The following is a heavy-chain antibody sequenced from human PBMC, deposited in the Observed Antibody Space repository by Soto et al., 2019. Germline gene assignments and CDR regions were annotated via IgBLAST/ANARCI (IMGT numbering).Heavy chain of an antibody. D-gene: IGHD6-19*01. J-gene: IGHJ4*02. Sequence: PGESLKISCKGSGYSFTSYWINWVRQMPGKGLEWMGRIDPSDSYTNYSPSFQGRVTISADKSISTAYLQWSSLEASDTAMYYCERRFEVAGADYWGQGSLVTVSS. CDR3: ERRFEVAGADY. CDR2: IDPSDSYT. V-gene: IGHV5-10-1*01. CDR1: GYSFTSYW.